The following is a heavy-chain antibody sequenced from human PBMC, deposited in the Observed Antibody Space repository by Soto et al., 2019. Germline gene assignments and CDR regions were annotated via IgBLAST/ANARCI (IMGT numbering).Heavy chain of an antibody. D-gene: IGHD1-7*01. J-gene: IGHJ5*02. CDR1: GFSLDTVGVG. Sequence: QITLKESGPTLVKPTQPLTLTCTFSGFSLDTVGVGVGWIRQPPGKALEWLASIYWNDDMPYNPSLRTRLTITRDTSKNQVVLTMTDMDPVDTATYYCARAYNWNYAWGQGILVTVSS. V-gene: IGHV2-5*01. CDR2: IYWNDDM. CDR3: ARAYNWNYA.